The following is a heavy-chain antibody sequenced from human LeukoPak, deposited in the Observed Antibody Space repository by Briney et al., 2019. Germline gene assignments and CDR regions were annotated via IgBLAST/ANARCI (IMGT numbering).Heavy chain of an antibody. CDR3: SRDKSRSNIGTGLPD. Sequence: GWSLTLSCAASGCTFSDYNMNGVRQAPGKGLAGVASISANYDYRWNDDSVRDRFVISRDNAKNSLYLQMNSLPAEDTAADYCSRDKSRSNIGTGLPDWGQGTLVTVSS. CDR2: ISANYDYR. V-gene: IGHV3-21*04. J-gene: IGHJ4*02. D-gene: IGHD3-3*01. CDR1: GCTFSDYN.